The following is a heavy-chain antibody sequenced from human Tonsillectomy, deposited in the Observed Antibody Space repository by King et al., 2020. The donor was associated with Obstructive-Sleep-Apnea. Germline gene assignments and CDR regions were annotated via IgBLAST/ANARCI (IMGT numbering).Heavy chain of an antibody. Sequence: QLQESGPGLVGPSETLSLTCTVSCASGNHFYGRWIRQPAGGGLAGDGSIYTHGGTDFKPPPKSRGNIAVDQSKNPISLKLTSVTAAEPAVYYCARVGETIYYYYGMDVWGQGTTVTVSS. J-gene: IGHJ6*02. V-gene: IGHV4-4*07. D-gene: IGHD1-7*01. CDR1: CASGNHFY. CDR3: ARVGETIYYYYGMDV. CDR2: IYTHGGT.